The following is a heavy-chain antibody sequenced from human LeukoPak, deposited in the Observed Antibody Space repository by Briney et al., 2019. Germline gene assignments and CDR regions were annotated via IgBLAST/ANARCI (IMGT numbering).Heavy chain of an antibody. Sequence: GGSLRLSCAASGFTFSSYAMSWVRQAPGKGLECISGFSGSGGSTYYADSVKGRFTISRDNSKKKVYMQMNSLRAEDTELNYCAKSKPYYYGSGSYYKNPFDDWGQGTLVTVSS. CDR1: GFTFSSYA. CDR2: FSGSGGST. CDR3: AKSKPYYYGSGSYYKNPFDD. D-gene: IGHD3-10*01. V-gene: IGHV3-23*01. J-gene: IGHJ4*02.